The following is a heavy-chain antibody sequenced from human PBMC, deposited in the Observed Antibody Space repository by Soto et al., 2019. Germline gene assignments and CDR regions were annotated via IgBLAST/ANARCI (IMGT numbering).Heavy chain of an antibody. J-gene: IGHJ4*02. CDR1: GFTFSDYA. CDR2: VSHDGRNT. D-gene: IGHD6-19*01. CDR3: AKGGRQWLVTSDFNY. V-gene: IGHV3-30*18. Sequence: VQLVESGGGVVQPGRSLRLSCAASGFTFSDYAMHWVRQAPGKGLEWVAVVSHDGRNTHYADSVKGRFTISRDSSKNTVSQEMTSLSAEDTAVYYWAKGGRQWLVTSDFNYWGQGVLVTVSS.